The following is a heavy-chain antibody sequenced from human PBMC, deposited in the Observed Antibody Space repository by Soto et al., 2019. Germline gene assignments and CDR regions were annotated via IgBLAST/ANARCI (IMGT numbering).Heavy chain of an antibody. D-gene: IGHD3-9*01. CDR2: IKQDGSEK. V-gene: IGHV3-7*01. J-gene: IGHJ3*02. Sequence: GGSLRLSCASSGFPFSSYWMSWVRQAPGKGLEWVANIKQDGSEKYYVDSVKGRFTISRDNAKNSLYLQMNSLRAEDTAVYYCARSKRTYYDILTGYRPRAFDIWGQGTMVTVSS. CDR1: GFPFSSYW. CDR3: ARSKRTYYDILTGYRPRAFDI.